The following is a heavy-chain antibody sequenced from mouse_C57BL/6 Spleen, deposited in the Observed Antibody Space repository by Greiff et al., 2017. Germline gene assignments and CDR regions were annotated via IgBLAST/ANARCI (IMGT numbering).Heavy chain of an antibody. CDR3: ARPDGYSYWYFDV. D-gene: IGHD2-3*01. V-gene: IGHV1-78*01. Sequence: QVQLQQSDAGLVKPGASVKISCKVSGYTFPDHTFHWMKRRPEQGLEWIGYIYPRDGSTKYNEKFRGKATLTADKSSSTAYMQLNSLTSEDSAVYFCARPDGYSYWYFDVWGTGTTVTVSS. CDR1: GYTFPDHT. J-gene: IGHJ1*03. CDR2: IYPRDGST.